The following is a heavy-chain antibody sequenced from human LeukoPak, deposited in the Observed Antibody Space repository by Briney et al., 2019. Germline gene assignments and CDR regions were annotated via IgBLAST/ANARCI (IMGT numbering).Heavy chain of an antibody. J-gene: IGHJ4*02. D-gene: IGHD5-18*01. Sequence: GGSLRLSCAASGFTFSSYGMHWVRQAPGKGLEWVAFIRYDGSNKYYADSVKGRFTISRDNSKNTLYLQMNSPRAEDTAVYYCAKGLSYGELYYFDYWGQGTLVTVSS. CDR1: GFTFSSYG. CDR2: IRYDGSNK. V-gene: IGHV3-30*02. CDR3: AKGLSYGELYYFDY.